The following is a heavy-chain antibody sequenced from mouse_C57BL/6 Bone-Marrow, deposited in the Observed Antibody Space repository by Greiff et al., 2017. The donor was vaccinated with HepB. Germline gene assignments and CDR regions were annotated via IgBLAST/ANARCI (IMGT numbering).Heavy chain of an antibody. Sequence: VQLVESGPGLVAPSQSLSITCTVSGFSLTSYGVDWVRQSPGKGLEWLGVIWGVGSTNYNSALKSRLSISKDNSKSQVFLKMNSLQTDDTAMYYCASDQITAVGAMDYWGQGTSVTVSS. CDR3: ASDQITAVGAMDY. D-gene: IGHD1-1*01. V-gene: IGHV2-6*01. J-gene: IGHJ4*01. CDR1: GFSLTSYG. CDR2: IWGVGST.